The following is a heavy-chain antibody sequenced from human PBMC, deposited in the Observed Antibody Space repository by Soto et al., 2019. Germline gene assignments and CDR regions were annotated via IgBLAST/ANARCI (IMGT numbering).Heavy chain of an antibody. Sequence: SEPLSLTCTVSGRPISSYYWSWIRQPPGKGLEWIGYIYYSGSTNYNPSLKSRVTISVDTSKNQFSLKLSSVTAADTAVYYCASWTTATTEWFVAFDICGQGSMVT. J-gene: IGHJ3*02. V-gene: IGHV4-59*01. D-gene: IGHD4-17*01. CDR2: IYYSGST. CDR1: GRPISSYY. CDR3: ASWTTATTEWFVAFDI.